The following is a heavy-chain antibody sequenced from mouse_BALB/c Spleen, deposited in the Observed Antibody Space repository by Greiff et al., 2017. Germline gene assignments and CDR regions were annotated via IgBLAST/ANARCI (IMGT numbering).Heavy chain of an antibody. CDR2: IYPGDGDT. D-gene: IGHD1-1*01. V-gene: IGHV1-80*01. Sequence: VHLVESGAELVRPGSSVKISCKASGYAFSSYWMNWVKQRPGQGLEWIGQIYPGDGDTNYNGKFKGKATLTADKSSSTAYMQLSSLTSEDSAVYFCASDYYGSFAYWGQGTLVTVSA. CDR3: ASDYYGSFAY. CDR1: GYAFSSYW. J-gene: IGHJ3*01.